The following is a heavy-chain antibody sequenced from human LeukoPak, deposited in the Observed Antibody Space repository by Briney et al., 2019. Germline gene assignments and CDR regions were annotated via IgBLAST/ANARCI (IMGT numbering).Heavy chain of an antibody. CDR3: TRDRSAVAGTGSSAHY. CDR2: IRSKTYGGTT. D-gene: IGHD6-19*01. J-gene: IGHJ4*02. CDR1: GFTFCDYA. Sequence: AGGSLRLSCTASGFTFCDYAMSWVRQAPGKGREGVGFIRSKTYGGTTDYAASVKGKFTISRDESKSIAYLQMNSLKTEDTAVYYCTRDRSAVAGTGSSAHYWGQGTLVTVSS. V-gene: IGHV3-49*04.